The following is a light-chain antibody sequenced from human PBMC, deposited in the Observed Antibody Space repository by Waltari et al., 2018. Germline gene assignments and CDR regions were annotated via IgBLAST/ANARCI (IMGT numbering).Light chain of an antibody. CDR1: QSVKSNF. V-gene: IGKV3-20*01. J-gene: IGKJ1*01. CDR3: QQYGGSPRGT. Sequence: EIVLTQSPAPLSLSAGEKATPSCRASQSVKSNFLAWYQQQPGQAPRLLIYGTSNRATDIPDRFSGSGSGTDFTLTISRLEPEDFAIYYCQQYGGSPRGTFGQGTKVEIK. CDR2: GTS.